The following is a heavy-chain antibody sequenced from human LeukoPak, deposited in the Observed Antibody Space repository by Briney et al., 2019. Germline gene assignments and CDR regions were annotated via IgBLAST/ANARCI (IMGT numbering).Heavy chain of an antibody. D-gene: IGHD1-26*01. J-gene: IGHJ2*01. CDR3: AAGKKVGAYLWYYFDL. Sequence: SVKVSCKASGYSFTSYGFNWVRQAPGQGLEWIGWIVVGSGNTNYAQQFQERVTLTRDMSTSTAYMELSSLRTEDTAVYYCAAGKKVGAYLWYYFDLWGRGTLVTVSS. CDR2: IVVGSGNT. CDR1: GYSFTSYG. V-gene: IGHV1-58*01.